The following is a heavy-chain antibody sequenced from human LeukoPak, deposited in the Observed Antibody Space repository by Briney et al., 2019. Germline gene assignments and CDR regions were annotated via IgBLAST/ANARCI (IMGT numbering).Heavy chain of an antibody. D-gene: IGHD6-19*01. V-gene: IGHV5-51*01. J-gene: IGHJ5*02. CDR3: ARGQQWLVPWFDP. CDR1: GYSFTSNW. CDR2: IYPGDSDT. Sequence: GESLKISCKGSGYSFTSNWIGWVRQMPGKGLEWMGVIYPGDSDTRYSPSFQGQVIISADKSISTAYLQWSSLKASDTAMYYCARGQQWLVPWFDPWGQGTLVTVSS.